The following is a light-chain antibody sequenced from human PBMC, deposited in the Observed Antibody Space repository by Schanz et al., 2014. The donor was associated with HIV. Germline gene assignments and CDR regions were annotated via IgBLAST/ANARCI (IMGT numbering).Light chain of an antibody. CDR1: SSDVGDYNY. CDR2: EVS. J-gene: IGLJ1*01. Sequence: QSALTQPPSASGSPGQSVTISCTGTSSDVGDYNYVSWYQQHPGTAPKIMIYEVSKRPSGVPDRFSGSMSGNTASLTISGLQAEDEADYYCCSYTTTSTYVFGAGTKLTVL. V-gene: IGLV2-18*02. CDR3: CSYTTTSTYV.